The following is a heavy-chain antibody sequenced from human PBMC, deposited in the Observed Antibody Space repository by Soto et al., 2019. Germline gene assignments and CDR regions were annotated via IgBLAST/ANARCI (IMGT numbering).Heavy chain of an antibody. Sequence: SETLSLTCTVSGGSVSSGSYYWSWIRQPPGKGLEWIGYIYYSGSTNYNPSLKSRVTISVDTSKNQFSLKLSSVTAADTAVYYCARVHTTVTTAYFQHWGQGTLVTVSS. CDR1: GGSVSSGSYY. V-gene: IGHV4-61*01. J-gene: IGHJ1*01. CDR3: ARVHTTVTTAYFQH. CDR2: IYYSGST. D-gene: IGHD4-17*01.